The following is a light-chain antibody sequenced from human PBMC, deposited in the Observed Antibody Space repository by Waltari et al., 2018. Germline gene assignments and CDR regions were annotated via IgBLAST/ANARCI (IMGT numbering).Light chain of an antibody. Sequence: QSALTQPPSVSGTPGQKVTISCSTSSPDIGSATVNQYQQHPGTAPKHLIFGNDQRPSGVPDRFSGSKSGTSASLAIRGLQSEDEADYYCAAWDKSLSGPVFGGGTKLTVL. V-gene: IGLV1-44*01. CDR2: GND. J-gene: IGLJ3*02. CDR1: SPDIGSAT. CDR3: AAWDKSLSGPV.